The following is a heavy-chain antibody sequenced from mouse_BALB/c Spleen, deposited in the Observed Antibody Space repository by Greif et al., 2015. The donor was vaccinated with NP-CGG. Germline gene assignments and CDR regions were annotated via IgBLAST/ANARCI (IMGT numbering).Heavy chain of an antibody. CDR1: GYTFTSYT. J-gene: IGHJ2*01. CDR2: INPSSGYT. V-gene: IGHV1-4*02. Sequence: VQLQQSAAELARPGASVKMSCKASGYTFTSYTMHWVKQRPGQGLEWIGYINPSSGYTEYNQKFKDKATLTADKSSSTANMQLSSLTSEDSAVYYCARSGEIDYWGQGTTLTVSS. CDR3: ARSGEIDY. D-gene: IGHD3-2*02.